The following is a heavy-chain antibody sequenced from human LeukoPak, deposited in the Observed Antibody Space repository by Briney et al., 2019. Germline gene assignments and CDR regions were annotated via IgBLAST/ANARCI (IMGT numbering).Heavy chain of an antibody. Sequence: PGGSLRLSCTATFSVSSNYMMWVRQAPGKGLEWVTVLYSSDNTYYADSVKGRFTISRDNSKNTLYLQMNSLRAEDTAVYYCAKDPSIDFWSGYRGGYFDYWGQGTLVTVSS. D-gene: IGHD3-3*01. CDR3: AKDPSIDFWSGYRGGYFDY. CDR2: LYSSDNT. V-gene: IGHV3-66*03. J-gene: IGHJ4*02. CDR1: FSVSSNY.